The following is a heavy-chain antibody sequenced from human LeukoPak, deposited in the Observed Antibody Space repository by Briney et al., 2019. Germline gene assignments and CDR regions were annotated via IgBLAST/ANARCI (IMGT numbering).Heavy chain of an antibody. CDR1: GGTFSSYA. J-gene: IGHJ4*02. CDR3: ARDYYGSGSYYKPFDY. Sequence: ASVKVSCKASGGTFSSYAISWVRQAPGQGLEWMGGIIPIFGTANYAQKFQGRVTTTADESTSAAYMELSSLRSEDTAVYYCARDYYGSGSYYKPFDYWGQGTLVTVSS. D-gene: IGHD3-10*01. CDR2: IIPIFGTA. V-gene: IGHV1-69*13.